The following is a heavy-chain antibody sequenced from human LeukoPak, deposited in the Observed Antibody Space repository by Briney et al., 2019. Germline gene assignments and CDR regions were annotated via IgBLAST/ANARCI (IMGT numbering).Heavy chain of an antibody. Sequence: SETLSLTCTVSGGSVSSGSYYWSWIRQPPGKGLEWIGYIYYSGSTNYNPSLKSRVTISVDTSKNQFSLKLSSVTAADTAVYYCARQSSGGAVYWGQGTLVTVSS. CDR3: ARQSSGGAVY. V-gene: IGHV4-61*01. D-gene: IGHD6-19*01. CDR2: IYYSGST. CDR1: GGSVSSGSYY. J-gene: IGHJ4*02.